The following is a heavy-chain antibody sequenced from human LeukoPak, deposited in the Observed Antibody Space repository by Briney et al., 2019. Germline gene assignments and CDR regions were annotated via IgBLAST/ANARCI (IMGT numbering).Heavy chain of an antibody. D-gene: IGHD6-19*01. J-gene: IGHJ5*02. CDR2: IIPIFGTA. CDR1: GGTFSSYA. V-gene: IGHV1-69*13. Sequence: GASVNVSCKASGGTFSSYAISWVRQAPGQGLEWMGGIIPIFGTANYAQKLQGRVTITADESTSTAYMELSSLRSEDTAVYYCARGPPVAAHNWFDPWGQGTLVTVSS. CDR3: ARGPPVAAHNWFDP.